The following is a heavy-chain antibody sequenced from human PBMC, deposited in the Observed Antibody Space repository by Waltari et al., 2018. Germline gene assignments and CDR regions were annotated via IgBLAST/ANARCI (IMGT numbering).Heavy chain of an antibody. J-gene: IGHJ6*02. CDR3: AKGTAAFYYGMDV. D-gene: IGHD3-16*01. CDR2: ITSISRST. V-gene: IGHV3-23*01. CDR1: GFTFHSYA. Sequence: EVQLLESGGDLVQPGGSLTLSCAASGFTFHSYAMNWVRQAQGKGLEWVSAITSISRSTYYADSVKGRFTISRDNSKNTAYLQMNSLRAGDTAIYYCAKGTAAFYYGMDVWGQGTTVTVSS.